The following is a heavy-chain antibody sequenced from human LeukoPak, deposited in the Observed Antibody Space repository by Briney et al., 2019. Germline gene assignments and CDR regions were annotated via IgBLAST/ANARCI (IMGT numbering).Heavy chain of an antibody. Sequence: PGGSLRLSCAASGFTFSSHAMTWVRQAPGKGLEWVSAITGSGGSTYYADSVKGRFTISRDISRNTLHLQMNSLRAEDTAVHYCAKSNYYYDSSGYLDYWGQGTLVTVSS. J-gene: IGHJ4*02. CDR2: ITGSGGST. D-gene: IGHD3-22*01. CDR3: AKSNYYYDSSGYLDY. V-gene: IGHV3-23*01. CDR1: GFTFSSHA.